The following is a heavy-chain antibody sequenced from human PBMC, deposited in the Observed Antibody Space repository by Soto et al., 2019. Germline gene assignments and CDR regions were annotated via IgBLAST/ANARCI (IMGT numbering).Heavy chain of an antibody. J-gene: IGHJ4*02. Sequence: GGSLRLSCAASGFTFSSYSMNWVRQAPGKGLEWVSYISSSSSTIYYADSVKGRFTISRDNAKNSLYLQMNSLRAEDTAVYYCARDRPILRYWGQGTLVTVSS. CDR3: ARDRPILRY. CDR1: GFTFSSYS. CDR2: ISSSSSTI. V-gene: IGHV3-48*01.